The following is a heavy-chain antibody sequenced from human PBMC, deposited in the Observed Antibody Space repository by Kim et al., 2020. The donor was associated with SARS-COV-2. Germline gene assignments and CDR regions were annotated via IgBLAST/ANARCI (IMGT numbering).Heavy chain of an antibody. CDR2: INPSGGST. CDR3: TRDPGYCSGDSCRRGAIDI. J-gene: IGHJ3*02. D-gene: IGHD2-15*01. V-gene: IGHV1-46*01. Sequence: ASVKVSCKASGYTFISYYIHWVRQAPGQGLEWMGIINPSGGSTTYAQKFQGRVTITRDTSTSTVYMELNSLRSEDTAVYHCTRDPGYCSGDSCRRGAIDI. CDR1: GYTFISYY.